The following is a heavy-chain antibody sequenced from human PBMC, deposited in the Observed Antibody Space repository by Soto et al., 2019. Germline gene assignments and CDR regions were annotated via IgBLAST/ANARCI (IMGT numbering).Heavy chain of an antibody. D-gene: IGHD2-2*01. Sequence: PSETLSLTCTVSGGSISSGDYYWSWIRQPPGKGLEWIGYIYYSGSTRYNPSLKSRVTISVDKSKNQFSLKLSSVTAADTAVYYCARVVGGYYYGMDVWGQGTTVTVSS. CDR3: ARVVGGYYYGMDV. CDR2: IYYSGST. V-gene: IGHV4-30-4*01. CDR1: GGSISSGDYY. J-gene: IGHJ6*02.